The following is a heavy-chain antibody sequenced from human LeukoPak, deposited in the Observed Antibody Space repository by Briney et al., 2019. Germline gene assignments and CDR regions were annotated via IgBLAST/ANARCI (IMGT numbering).Heavy chain of an antibody. CDR2: INTDGSRT. V-gene: IGHV3-74*03. CDR1: GFTFSTYW. D-gene: IGHD6-6*01. J-gene: IGHJ4*02. Sequence: GGSLRLSCAASGFTFSTYWMHWVRQAPGKGLVWVSRINTDGSRTTYADSVRGRFTISRDNSKNTLYLQMNSLRAEDTAVYYCAMILWSSSSSDYWGQGTLVTVSS. CDR3: AMILWSSSSSDY.